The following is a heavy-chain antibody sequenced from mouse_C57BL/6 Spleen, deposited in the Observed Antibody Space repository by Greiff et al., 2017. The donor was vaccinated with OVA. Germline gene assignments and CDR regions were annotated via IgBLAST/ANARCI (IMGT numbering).Heavy chain of an antibody. CDR3: TRTTTVVNGYFDV. Sequence: EVKLEESGGGLVQPGGSMKLSCAASGFTFSDAWMDWVRQSPEKGLEWVAEIRNKANNHATYYAESVKGRFTISRDDSKSSVYLQMNSLRAEDTGIYYCTRTTTVVNGYFDVWGTGTTVTVSS. J-gene: IGHJ1*03. V-gene: IGHV6-6*01. CDR1: GFTFSDAW. D-gene: IGHD1-1*01. CDR2: IRNKANNHAT.